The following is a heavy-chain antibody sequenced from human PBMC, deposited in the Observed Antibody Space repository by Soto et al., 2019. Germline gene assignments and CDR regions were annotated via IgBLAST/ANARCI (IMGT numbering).Heavy chain of an antibody. CDR1: GFTVSSNC. Sequence: EVQLVESGGGLIQPGGSLRLSCAASGFTVSSNCMSWVRQAPGKGLEWVSVIYSGDVTDYADSVKGRFTISRDNSKSTRYLQMNSLRAEDTAMYYCARGQVTDHAYFAYWGQGTLVTVSS. J-gene: IGHJ4*02. V-gene: IGHV3-53*01. D-gene: IGHD4-4*01. CDR2: IYSGDVT. CDR3: ARGQVTDHAYFAY.